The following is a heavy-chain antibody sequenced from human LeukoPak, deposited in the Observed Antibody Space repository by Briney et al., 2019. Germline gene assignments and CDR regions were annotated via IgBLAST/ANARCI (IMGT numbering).Heavy chain of an antibody. V-gene: IGHV4-59*08. CDR1: GGSISSYY. CDR2: IYYRGST. CDR3: ARRTTGTGPSDY. Sequence: SETLSLTRTVSGGSISSYYWSWIRQPPGKGLEWIAYIYYRGSTNYNPSLKSRVTISVDTSKNQFSLKLSSVTAADTAVYYCARRTTGTGPSDYWGQGTLVTVSS. D-gene: IGHD1-1*01. J-gene: IGHJ4*02.